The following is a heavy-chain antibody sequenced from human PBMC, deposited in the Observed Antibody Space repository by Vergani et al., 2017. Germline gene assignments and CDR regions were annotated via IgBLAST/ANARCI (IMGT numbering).Heavy chain of an antibody. J-gene: IGHJ4*02. D-gene: IGHD4-17*01. CDR2: ISARYPST. V-gene: IGHV3-23*01. CDR3: AKDGRENSDYGYFDY. CDR1: GFTFSACP. Sequence: EVQLLQSGGGVIQPGGSVRLSCAASGFTFSACPMTWVRQAPGKGLEWVSAISARYPSTYYADSVKGRFTISRDNSKKTLSLQMRSLRADDTAVYYCAKDGRENSDYGYFDYWGQRTLVTVSS.